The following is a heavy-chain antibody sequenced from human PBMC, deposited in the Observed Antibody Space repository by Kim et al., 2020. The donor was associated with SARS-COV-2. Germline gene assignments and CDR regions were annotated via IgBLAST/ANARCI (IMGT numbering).Heavy chain of an antibody. Sequence: SETLSLTCTVSGGSISSYYWSWIRQPPGKGLEWIGYIYYSGSTNYNPSLKSRVTISVDTSKNQFSLKLSSVTAADTAVYYCARGSVWGSYWGVWGQGTLVTVSS. CDR1: GGSISSYY. CDR3: ARGSVWGSYWGV. J-gene: IGHJ4*02. V-gene: IGHV4-59*01. D-gene: IGHD3-16*01. CDR2: IYYSGST.